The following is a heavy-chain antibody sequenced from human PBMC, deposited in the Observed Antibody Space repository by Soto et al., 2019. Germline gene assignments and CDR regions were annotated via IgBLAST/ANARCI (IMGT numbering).Heavy chain of an antibody. J-gene: IGHJ6*02. D-gene: IGHD3-9*01. CDR3: ASSFDWLLSYYYGMDV. Sequence: SETLSLTCAVYGGSFSGYYWSWIRQPPGKGLEWIGEINHSGSTNYNPSLKSRVTISVDTSKNQFSLKLSSVTAADTAVYYCASSFDWLLSYYYGMDVWGQGTTVTVSS. CDR2: INHSGST. V-gene: IGHV4-34*01. CDR1: GGSFSGYY.